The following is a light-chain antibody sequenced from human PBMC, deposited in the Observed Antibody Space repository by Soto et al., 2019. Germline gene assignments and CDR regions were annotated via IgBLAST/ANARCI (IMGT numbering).Light chain of an antibody. J-gene: IGKJ1*01. V-gene: IGKV3-20*01. Sequence: IVLAQPPATLSMSPGDRATPSCRASQSVSISLAWYQQKPGQAPRFLIYGTSSRATGIPDRFSGSGSGTDFSLTISRLEPEDFAVYYCHQDGRSTPTLGQGTKVDIK. CDR3: HQDGRSTPT. CDR1: QSVSIS. CDR2: GTS.